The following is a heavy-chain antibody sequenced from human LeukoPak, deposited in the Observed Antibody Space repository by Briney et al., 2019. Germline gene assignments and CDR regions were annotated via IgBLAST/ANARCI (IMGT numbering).Heavy chain of an antibody. D-gene: IGHD2/OR15-2a*01. Sequence: GGSLRLSWAASGFTFSSYSMNWVRQAPGKWLEWVSSISSSGSYIYYADSVKGRFTISRDNANKSLYLQLNSLRAEDTAVYFCAREPIYGLNFDYWGQGTLVTVSS. CDR3: AREPIYGLNFDY. CDR2: ISSSGSYI. J-gene: IGHJ4*02. V-gene: IGHV3-21*01. CDR1: GFTFSSYS.